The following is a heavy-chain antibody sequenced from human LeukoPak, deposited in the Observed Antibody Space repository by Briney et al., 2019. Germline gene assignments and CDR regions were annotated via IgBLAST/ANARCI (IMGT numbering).Heavy chain of an antibody. CDR2: INPNGITT. CDR3: ARDFAGDRDY. D-gene: IGHD4-17*01. V-gene: IGHV3-74*01. J-gene: IGHJ4*02. Sequence: GGSLRLSCAASGFTFDDHTMHWVRQAPGKGLVWVARINPNGITTTYTDSVKGRFTISRDNAKNTLYLQMNSLRAEDTAVYYCARDFAGDRDYWGQGTLVTVSS. CDR1: GFTFDDHT.